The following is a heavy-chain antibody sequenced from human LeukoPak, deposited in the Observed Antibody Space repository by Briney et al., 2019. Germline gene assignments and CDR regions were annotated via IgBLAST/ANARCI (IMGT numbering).Heavy chain of an antibody. CDR1: GGSFSGYY. CDR2: INHSGST. CDR3: ARGEYYFDY. Sequence: PSETLSLTCAVYGGSFSGYYWSWIRQPPGKGLEWIGEINHSGSTNYNPSLKSRVTISVDTSKNQFSLKVSSVTAADTAIYYCARGEYYFDYWGQGALVTVSS. J-gene: IGHJ4*02. D-gene: IGHD3-10*01. V-gene: IGHV4-34*01.